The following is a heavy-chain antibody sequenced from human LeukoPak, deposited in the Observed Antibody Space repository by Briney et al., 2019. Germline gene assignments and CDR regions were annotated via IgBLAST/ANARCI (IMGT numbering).Heavy chain of an antibody. V-gene: IGHV3-9*01. CDR1: RFTFDDYA. Sequence: PGRSLRLSCAASRFTFDDYAMHWVRQVPGKGLEWVSGISWNSGSIGYADSVKGRFTISRDNAKKSLHLQMNSLRAEDTALYYCAREGAGTTRDFDYWGQGTLVTVSS. D-gene: IGHD1-1*01. J-gene: IGHJ4*02. CDR3: AREGAGTTRDFDY. CDR2: ISWNSGSI.